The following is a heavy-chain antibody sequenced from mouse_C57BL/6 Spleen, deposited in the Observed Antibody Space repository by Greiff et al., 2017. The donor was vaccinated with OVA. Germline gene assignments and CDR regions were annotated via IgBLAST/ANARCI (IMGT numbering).Heavy chain of an antibody. D-gene: IGHD2-5*01. CDR3: ARYDYSNSYFDY. Sequence: QVQLQQPGAELVMPGASVKLSCKASGYTFTSYWMHWVKQRPGQGLEWIGEIDPSDSYTNYNQKFKGKSTLTVDKSSSTAYMQLSSLTSEDSAVYYCARYDYSNSYFDYWGKGTTLTVSS. CDR1: GYTFTSYW. J-gene: IGHJ2*01. V-gene: IGHV1-69*01. CDR2: IDPSDSYT.